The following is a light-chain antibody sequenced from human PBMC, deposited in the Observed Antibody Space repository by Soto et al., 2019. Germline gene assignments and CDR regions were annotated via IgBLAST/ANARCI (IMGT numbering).Light chain of an antibody. CDR1: QSVSSTY. CDR3: QQYRTSPPTWT. V-gene: IGKV3-20*01. CDR2: SSS. Sequence: ELFLTQSPGTLSLSRGDIATLSCRASQSVSSTYLAWYQQRPGQAPRLLIYSSSSRASGIPDRFSGSGSGTDFTLTISRLEPEDFAVYYCQQYRTSPPTWTFGQGTKVDIK. J-gene: IGKJ1*01.